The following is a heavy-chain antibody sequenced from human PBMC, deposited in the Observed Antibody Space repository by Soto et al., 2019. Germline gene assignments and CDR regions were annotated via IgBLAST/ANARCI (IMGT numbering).Heavy chain of an antibody. CDR1: GFIVSSNY. D-gene: IGHD3-3*01. J-gene: IGHJ6*02. V-gene: IGHV3-53*01. Sequence: GGSLRLSCVASGFIVSSNYMSWVRQAPGKGLEWVSIFYSGSTTYYAESVKGRFTISRDHSKNTLYLQMNSLRVEDTAVYYCARHITISGYYYGMDVWGQGTTVTVSS. CDR2: FYSGSTT. CDR3: ARHITISGYYYGMDV.